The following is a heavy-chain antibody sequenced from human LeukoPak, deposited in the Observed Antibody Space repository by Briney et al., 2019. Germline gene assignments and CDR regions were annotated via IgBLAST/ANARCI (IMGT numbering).Heavy chain of an antibody. CDR1: GYTFTTYG. CDR2: INTYNGNT. Sequence: GASVKVSCKPSGYTFTTYGITWVRQAPGQGLEWMGMINTYNGNTNYAQNLQDRVTMTTDTSTSTAYMELRSLRSDETAVYFCAKVYRPRDPFFDYWGQGTLVTVSS. J-gene: IGHJ4*02. D-gene: IGHD1-14*01. CDR3: AKVYRPRDPFFDY. V-gene: IGHV1-18*01.